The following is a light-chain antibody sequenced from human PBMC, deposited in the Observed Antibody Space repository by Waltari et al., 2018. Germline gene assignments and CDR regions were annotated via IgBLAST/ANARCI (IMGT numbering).Light chain of an antibody. CDR1: SGDVGGYNS. V-gene: IGLV2-8*01. J-gene: IGLJ2*01. Sequence: QSALTQPPSASGSPGQSVTISCTGTSGDVGGYNSVSRYQQYPGKAPKLLIYDVNERPSGVPARFSGSKSDNTASLTVSGLQDEDEADYYCSSYAGSINFVVFGGGTKVTVL. CDR3: SSYAGSINFVV. CDR2: DVN.